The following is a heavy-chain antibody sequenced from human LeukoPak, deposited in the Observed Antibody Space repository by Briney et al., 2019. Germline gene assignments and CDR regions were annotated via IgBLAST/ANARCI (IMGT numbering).Heavy chain of an antibody. D-gene: IGHD3-3*01. CDR3: ARDPYDFWSGYYGYYFDY. J-gene: IGHJ4*02. Sequence: ASVKVSCKASGYTFPGYYMHWVRQAPGQGLEWMGRINPNSGGTNYAQKFQGRVTMTRDTSISTAYMELSRLRSDDTAVYYCARDPYDFWSGYYGYYFDYWGQGTLVTVSS. V-gene: IGHV1-2*06. CDR2: INPNSGGT. CDR1: GYTFPGYY.